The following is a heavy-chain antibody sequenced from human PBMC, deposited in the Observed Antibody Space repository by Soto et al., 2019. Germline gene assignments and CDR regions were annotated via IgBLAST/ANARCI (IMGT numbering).Heavy chain of an antibody. CDR3: TTVGDRSGSYYDY. V-gene: IGHV3-15*01. CDR2: IKSKTDGGTT. J-gene: IGHJ4*02. CDR1: GFTFSNDW. Sequence: PGGSLRLSCAASGFTFSNDWMSWVRQAPGKGLEWVGRIKSKTDGGTTDYAAPVKGRFTISRDDSKNTLYLQMNSLKTEDTAVYYCTTVGDRSGSYYDYWGQGTLVTVSS. D-gene: IGHD1-26*01.